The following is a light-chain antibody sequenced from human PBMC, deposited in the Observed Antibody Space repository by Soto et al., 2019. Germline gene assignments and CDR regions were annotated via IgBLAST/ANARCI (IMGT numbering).Light chain of an antibody. V-gene: IGKV1-5*01. CDR3: QQYNSYSWT. J-gene: IGKJ1*01. Sequence: DIQMTQAPSTLSASVGDRITITCRASQSISYWLAWYQQKPGKAPTLLIYDASTLESGVPSRFSGSGFGTDFTLTISPLQPDDFVTYYCQQYNSYSWTFGQGTKV. CDR1: QSISYW. CDR2: DAS.